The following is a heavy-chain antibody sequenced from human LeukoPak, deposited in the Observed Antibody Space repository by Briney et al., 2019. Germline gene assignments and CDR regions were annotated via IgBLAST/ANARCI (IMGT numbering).Heavy chain of an antibody. Sequence: SETLSLTCTVSGGSISSYYWSWIRQPPGKGLEWIGYIYYSGSTNYNPSLKSRVTISVDTSKNQFSLKLSSVTAADTAVYYCARGPPMTTVTTYYCYYMDVWGKGTTVTVSS. CDR1: GGSISSYY. J-gene: IGHJ6*03. D-gene: IGHD4-11*01. V-gene: IGHV4-59*01. CDR3: ARGPPMTTVTTYYCYYMDV. CDR2: IYYSGST.